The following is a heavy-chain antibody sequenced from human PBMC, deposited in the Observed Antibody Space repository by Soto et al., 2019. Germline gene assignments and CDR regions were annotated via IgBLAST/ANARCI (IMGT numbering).Heavy chain of an antibody. CDR2: IYYRGST. Sequence: SETLSLTCTVSGGSINSGGYYWSWIRQHPGKGLEWIGDIYYRGSTNYNPSLKSRVTISIDTSKNQFPLKLSSVTAADTAVYYCARAQTFFGIITVFDNWGQGTLVTVSS. D-gene: IGHD3-3*01. J-gene: IGHJ4*02. V-gene: IGHV4-31*03. CDR1: GGSINSGGYY. CDR3: ARAQTFFGIITVFDN.